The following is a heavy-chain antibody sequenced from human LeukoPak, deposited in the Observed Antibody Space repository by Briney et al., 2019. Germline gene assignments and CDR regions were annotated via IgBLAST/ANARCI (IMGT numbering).Heavy chain of an antibody. CDR3: ARDLPYGDSGY. Sequence: SETLSLTFTVSGGSISSGDYYWSWIRQPPGKGLEWIGYIYYSGSTYYNPSLKSRVTISVDTSKNQFYLKLSSVTAADTAVYYCARDLPYGDSGYWGQGTLVTVSS. CDR1: GGSISSGDYY. J-gene: IGHJ4*02. D-gene: IGHD4-17*01. V-gene: IGHV4-30-4*01. CDR2: IYYSGST.